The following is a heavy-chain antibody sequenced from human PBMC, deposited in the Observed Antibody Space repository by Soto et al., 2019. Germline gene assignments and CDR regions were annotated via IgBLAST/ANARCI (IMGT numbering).Heavy chain of an antibody. J-gene: IGHJ4*02. D-gene: IGHD3-10*01. CDR3: AKDLGLWFGERTIDY. V-gene: IGHV3-30*18. Sequence: PGGSLRLSCAASGFTFSSYGMHWVRQAPGKGLEWVAVISYDGSNKYYADSVKGRFTISRDNSKNTLYLQMNSLRAEDTAVYYCAKDLGLWFGERTIDYWGQGTLVTVSS. CDR1: GFTFSSYG. CDR2: ISYDGSNK.